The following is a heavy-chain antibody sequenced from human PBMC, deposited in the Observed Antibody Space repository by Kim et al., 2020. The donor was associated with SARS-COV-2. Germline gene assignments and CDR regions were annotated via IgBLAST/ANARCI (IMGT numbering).Heavy chain of an antibody. D-gene: IGHD3-3*01. Sequence: SETLSLTCAVYGGSFSGYYWSWIRQPPGKGLEWIGEINHSGSTNYNPSLKSRVTISVDTSKNQFSLKLSSVTAADTAVYYCARGALRKFTIFGVVDYYMDVWGKGTTVTVSS. CDR2: INHSGST. J-gene: IGHJ6*03. CDR3: ARGALRKFTIFGVVDYYMDV. V-gene: IGHV4-34*01. CDR1: GGSFSGYY.